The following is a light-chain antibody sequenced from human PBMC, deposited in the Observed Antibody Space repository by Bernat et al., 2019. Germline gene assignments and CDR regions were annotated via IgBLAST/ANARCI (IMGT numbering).Light chain of an antibody. Sequence: QSALTQPPSASGSPGQSVTISCTGTSSDVGDSNYVSWYQQHPGKAPKLVIYEVNQRPSGVPDRFSASKSGHTASLTVSELQAEDEADYYCISYSGNKYVVFGGGTKLTVL. CDR1: SSDVGDSNY. CDR3: ISYSGNKYVV. V-gene: IGLV2-8*01. J-gene: IGLJ2*01. CDR2: EVN.